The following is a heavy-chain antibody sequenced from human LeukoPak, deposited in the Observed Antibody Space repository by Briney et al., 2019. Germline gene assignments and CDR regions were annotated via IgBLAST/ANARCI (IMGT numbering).Heavy chain of an antibody. J-gene: IGHJ4*02. CDR2: IYPGDSDI. CDR1: GYSFTSYW. D-gene: IGHD6-19*01. Sequence: GESLKISCKGSGYSFTSYWIGWVRQMPGKGLEWMGIIYPGDSDIRDSPSFQGQVTISADKSTSTAYLQWSTLKAPDTAMYYCARRDGSGWGSFDYWGQGTLVTVPS. CDR3: ARRDGSGWGSFDY. V-gene: IGHV5-51*01.